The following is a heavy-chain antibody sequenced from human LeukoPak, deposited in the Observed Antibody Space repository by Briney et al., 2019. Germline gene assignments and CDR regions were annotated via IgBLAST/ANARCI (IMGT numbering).Heavy chain of an antibody. D-gene: IGHD2-15*01. Sequence: GGSLRLSCAASGFTFSSYSMNWVRQAPGKGLEWVSSISSSSSYIYYADSVKGRFTISRDNAKNSLYLQMNSLRAEDTAVYYCAREDCSGGSCSNYYYYYMDVWGKGTTVTVSS. CDR3: AREDCSGGSCSNYYYYYMDV. V-gene: IGHV3-21*01. CDR1: GFTFSSYS. J-gene: IGHJ6*03. CDR2: ISSSSSYI.